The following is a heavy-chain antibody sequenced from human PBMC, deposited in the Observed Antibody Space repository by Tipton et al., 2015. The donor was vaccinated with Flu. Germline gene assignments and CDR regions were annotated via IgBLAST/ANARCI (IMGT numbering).Heavy chain of an antibody. CDR1: GFTFSDYY. J-gene: IGHJ4*02. Sequence: SLRLSCAASGFTFSDYYMSWIRQAPGKGLEWVSYIRSSGSTIYYADSVKGRFTISRDNAKNSLYLQMNSLRAEDTAVYYCARDMGRFGELLWGLDYWGQGTLVTVSS. CDR2: IRSSGSTI. CDR3: ARDMGRFGELLWGLDY. V-gene: IGHV3-11*01. D-gene: IGHD3-10*01.